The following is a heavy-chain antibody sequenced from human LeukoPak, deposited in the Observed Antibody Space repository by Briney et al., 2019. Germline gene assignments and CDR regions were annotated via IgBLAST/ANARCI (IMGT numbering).Heavy chain of an antibody. CDR2: INHSGST. CDR1: GGSFSGYY. J-gene: IGHJ4*02. D-gene: IGHD6-19*01. CDR3: ARGNIAVAGRGAFDY. V-gene: IGHV4-34*01. Sequence: SETLSLTCAVYGGSFSGYYWSWIRQPPGKGLEWIGEINHSGSTNYNPSLKSRVTISVDTSKNQFSLKLSSVTAADTAVYYCARGNIAVAGRGAFDYWGQGTLVTVSS.